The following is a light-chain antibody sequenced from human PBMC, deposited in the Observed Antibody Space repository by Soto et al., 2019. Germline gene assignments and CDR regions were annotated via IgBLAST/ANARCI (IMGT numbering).Light chain of an antibody. J-gene: IGLJ2*01. CDR1: SSIIGAGYD. Sequence: QSVLTQPPLVSGAPGQRVTISCTGSSSIIGAGYDVHWYQQLPGTAPKLLIYGNSNRPSGVPDRFSGSKSGTSASLAITGLQAEDEADYYCQSYDSSLSGSVFGGGTQLTVL. CDR2: GNS. V-gene: IGLV1-40*01. CDR3: QSYDSSLSGSV.